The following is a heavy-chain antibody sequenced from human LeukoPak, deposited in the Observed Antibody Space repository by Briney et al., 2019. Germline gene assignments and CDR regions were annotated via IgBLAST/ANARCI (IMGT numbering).Heavy chain of an antibody. D-gene: IGHD6-19*01. CDR3: ARVRWLVRAFDI. J-gene: IGHJ3*02. CDR1: GFTVSSNY. CDR2: IYSGGST. Sequence: GESLKISCAASGFTVSSNYMSWVRQAPGKGLEWVSVIYSGGSTYYADSVKGRFTISRDNSKNTLYLQMNSLRAEDTAVYYCARVRWLVRAFDIWGQGTMVTVSS. V-gene: IGHV3-53*01.